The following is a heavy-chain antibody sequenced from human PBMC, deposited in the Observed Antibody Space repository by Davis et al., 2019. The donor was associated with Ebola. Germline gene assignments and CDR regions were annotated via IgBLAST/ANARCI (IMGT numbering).Heavy chain of an antibody. Sequence: PGGSLRLSCTVSGGSISTHYWNWIRQPPGKGLEWIGYAYYSGSTNYNPSLESRVTISVDTSKNQFSLSLSSVTAADTAVYYCSERGSSVWGQGTLVTVSS. J-gene: IGHJ4*02. CDR2: AYYSGST. CDR3: SERGSSV. V-gene: IGHV4-59*08. D-gene: IGHD3-10*01. CDR1: GGSISTHY.